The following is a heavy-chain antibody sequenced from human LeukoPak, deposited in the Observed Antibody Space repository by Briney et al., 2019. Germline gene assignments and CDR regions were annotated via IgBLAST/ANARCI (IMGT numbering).Heavy chain of an antibody. J-gene: IGHJ4*02. Sequence: ASVKVSCKASGYTFTSNYIHWVRQAPGQGLGWMGMIYPRDGSTSYAQKFQGRVTMTTDPSTSTAHMELRSLRSDDTAVYYCARDNDYVWGSYRYPGYWGQGTLVTVPS. CDR2: IYPRDGST. CDR3: ARDNDYVWGSYRYPGY. CDR1: GYTFTSNY. D-gene: IGHD3-16*02. V-gene: IGHV1-46*01.